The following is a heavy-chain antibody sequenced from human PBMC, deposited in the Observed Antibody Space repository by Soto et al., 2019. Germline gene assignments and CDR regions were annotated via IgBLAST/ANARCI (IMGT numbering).Heavy chain of an antibody. CDR3: ARGMGMIRRHDS. D-gene: IGHD1-1*01. V-gene: IGHV4-30-4*01. J-gene: IGHJ4*02. CDR1: GGSISGGDYY. Sequence: QVQLQESGPGLVKPSETLSLTCTVSGGSISGGDYYWTWIRQSPGKGLEWIGNVYYTGTTYYNPSLKSRFTMSVDTSHNQCSLSLNSVTATDTAVYDWARGMGMIRRHDSWGQGTLVIVST. CDR2: VYYTGTT.